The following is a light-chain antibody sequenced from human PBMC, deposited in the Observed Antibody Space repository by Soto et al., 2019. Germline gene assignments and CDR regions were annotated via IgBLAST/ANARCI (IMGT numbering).Light chain of an antibody. CDR2: GAS. J-gene: IGKJ5*01. CDR1: QGINIY. CDR3: QQYVAYLIT. Sequence: ITQSPSSLSASGENRDTIPCRASQGINIYLAWYQQAAGKVPKHLIYGASKLQSGVPSRFRGGGSGTEYTLTLSRLQPEDSATYYCQQYVAYLITFGQGTRLEIK. V-gene: IGKV1-27*01.